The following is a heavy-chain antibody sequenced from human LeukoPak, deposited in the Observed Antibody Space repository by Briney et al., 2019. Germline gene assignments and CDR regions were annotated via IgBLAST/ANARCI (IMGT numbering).Heavy chain of an antibody. V-gene: IGHV3-30*02. CDR2: IRYDGSNK. J-gene: IGHJ6*03. CDR3: AKVPNSGYDYRYYYYYMDV. D-gene: IGHD5-12*01. Sequence: GGSLRLSCAASGFTFSSYGMHWVRQAPGKGLEWVAFIRYDGSNKYYADSVKGRFTISRDNSKNTLYLQMNSLRAEDTAVYYCAKVPNSGYDYRYYYYYMDVWGKGTTVTVSS. CDR1: GFTFSSYG.